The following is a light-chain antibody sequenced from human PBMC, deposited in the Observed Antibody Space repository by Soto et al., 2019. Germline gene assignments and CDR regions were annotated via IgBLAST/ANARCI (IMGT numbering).Light chain of an antibody. Sequence: EIVLTQSPATLSSFPGDRVTLSCRASQYINTRLAWYQHRPGQAPRLLIYQTSIRAAGIPARFSGSGSGTDFTLTISDVQPEDFALYYCDQRQSWPRTFGQGTKVDSK. CDR2: QTS. V-gene: IGKV3-11*01. CDR3: DQRQSWPRT. CDR1: QYINTR. J-gene: IGKJ1*01.